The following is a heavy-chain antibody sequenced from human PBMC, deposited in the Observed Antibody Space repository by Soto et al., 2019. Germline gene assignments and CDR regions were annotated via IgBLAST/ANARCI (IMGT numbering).Heavy chain of an antibody. CDR3: ARGWAYCGGDCYSTEYYGMDV. CDR1: GGTFSSYA. V-gene: IGHV1-69*12. CDR2: IIPIFGTA. D-gene: IGHD2-21*02. Sequence: QVQLVQSGAEVKKPGSSVKVSCKASGGTFSSYAISWVRQAPGQGLEWMGGIIPIFGTANYAQKFQGRVTITAAESASTAYMELSSMRSEDTAVYYCARGWAYCGGDCYSTEYYGMDVWGQGTTVTVSS. J-gene: IGHJ6*02.